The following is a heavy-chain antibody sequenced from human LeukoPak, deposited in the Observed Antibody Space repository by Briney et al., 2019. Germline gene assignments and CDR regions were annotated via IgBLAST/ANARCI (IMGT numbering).Heavy chain of an antibody. CDR1: GFTLSNFG. CDR2: VRPDGSSN. V-gene: IGHV3-30*02. J-gene: IGHJ4*02. Sequence: PVGSLRLSCAASGFTLSNFGLHWVRQAPGKGLEWVALVRPDGSSNYYADSVKGRFTISRDNSKSTLYLQMNSLRAEDTAFYYCAKDQAGTWGLDYWGQGTLVTVSS. D-gene: IGHD3-10*01. CDR3: AKDQAGTWGLDY.